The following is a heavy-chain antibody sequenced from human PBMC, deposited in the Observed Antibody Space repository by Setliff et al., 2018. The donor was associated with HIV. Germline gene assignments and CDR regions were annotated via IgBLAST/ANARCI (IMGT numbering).Heavy chain of an antibody. Sequence: SVKVSCKASGGTFSSYAISWVRQAPGQGLEWMGGIIPIFGTANYAQKFQGRVTITADEATSTAYMELSSLRSEDTAVYYCARDHGGNSGYNWFDPWGQGTLVTVSS. CDR3: ARDHGGNSGYNWFDP. CDR1: GGTFSSYA. D-gene: IGHD2-21*02. J-gene: IGHJ5*02. CDR2: IIPIFGTA. V-gene: IGHV1-69*13.